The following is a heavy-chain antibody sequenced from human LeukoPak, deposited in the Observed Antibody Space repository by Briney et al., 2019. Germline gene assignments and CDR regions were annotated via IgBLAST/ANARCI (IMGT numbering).Heavy chain of an antibody. Sequence: ASVKVSCKASGFTFTGAYMHWVRQAPGQGLEWMGWINPNSGETNFAPKFQGRVTLTRDTSISTANMDLGGLRSDDTAVYYCASVHFNSGYDYWGQGSLVTVSS. CDR2: INPNSGET. CDR1: GFTFTGAY. D-gene: IGHD3-9*01. CDR3: ASVHFNSGYDY. J-gene: IGHJ4*02. V-gene: IGHV1-2*02.